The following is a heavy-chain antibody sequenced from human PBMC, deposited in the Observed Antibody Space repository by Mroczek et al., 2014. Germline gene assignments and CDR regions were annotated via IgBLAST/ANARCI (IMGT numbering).Heavy chain of an antibody. V-gene: IGHV4-59*01. CDR2: IYYSGST. J-gene: IGHJ5*02. D-gene: IGHD3-10*01. CDR1: GGSISSYY. Sequence: QVQLQQWGPGLVKPSETLSLTCTVSGGSISSYYWSWIRQPPGKGLEWIGYIYYSGSTNYNPSLKSRVTISVDTSKNQFSLKLSSVTAADTAVYYCARVLWFGELSSNWFDPWGQGTLVTVSS. CDR3: ARVLWFGELSSNWFDP.